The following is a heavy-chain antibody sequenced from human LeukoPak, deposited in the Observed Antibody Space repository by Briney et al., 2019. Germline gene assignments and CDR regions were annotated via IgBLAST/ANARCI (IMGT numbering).Heavy chain of an antibody. CDR3: AKIAIRFGELEYYFDY. CDR2: ISGSGGST. D-gene: IGHD3-10*01. Sequence: GGSLRLSCAASGFTFSSYAMSWVRQAPGKGLEWVSAISGSGGSTYYADSVKGRFTISRDNSKNTLYLQMNSLRAEDTAVYYCAKIAIRFGELEYYFDYWGQGTLVTVSS. V-gene: IGHV3-23*01. J-gene: IGHJ4*02. CDR1: GFTFSSYA.